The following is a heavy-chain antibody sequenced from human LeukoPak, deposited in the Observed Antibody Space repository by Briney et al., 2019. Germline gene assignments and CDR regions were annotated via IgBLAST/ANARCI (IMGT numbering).Heavy chain of an antibody. CDR3: ARSPIYGSGCRFDY. CDR2: ISSSSTYI. D-gene: IGHD6-19*01. Sequence: GGSLRLSCAASGFTFSGYSMHWVRQAPGKGLDWVSSISSSSTYIDYADSVKGRFTISRDDAKNSLYLQMNSLRAEDTAVYYCARSPIYGSGCRFDYWGQGTLVTVSS. V-gene: IGHV3-21*01. J-gene: IGHJ4*02. CDR1: GFTFSGYS.